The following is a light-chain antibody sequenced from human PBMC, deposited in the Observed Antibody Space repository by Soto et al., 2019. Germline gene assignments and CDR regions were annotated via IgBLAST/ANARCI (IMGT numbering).Light chain of an antibody. J-gene: IGKJ1*01. CDR2: AAS. Sequence: DIQMTHSPSSLSAFVGDRVTITCRASLTISSYLNWYQQKSGKAPKLLISAASSLESGVPPRFSGSGSGTDFTLTITSLQPEDFATYYCQQSHSIPWTFGQGTKVDI. CDR1: LTISSY. V-gene: IGKV1-39*01. CDR3: QQSHSIPWT.